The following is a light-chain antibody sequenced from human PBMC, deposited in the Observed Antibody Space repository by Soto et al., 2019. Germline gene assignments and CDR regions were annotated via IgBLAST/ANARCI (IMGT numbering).Light chain of an antibody. Sequence: AIRMTQSPSSFSASTGDRVTITCRASQGISNWLAWYQQKPGKAPILLIYGASTLQSGVPSRFSGSGSGTDFTLTISRLQSEDSATYYCQHYSNYPWTFGQGTKVEIK. CDR1: QGISNW. J-gene: IGKJ1*01. CDR3: QHYSNYPWT. V-gene: IGKV1-8*01. CDR2: GAS.